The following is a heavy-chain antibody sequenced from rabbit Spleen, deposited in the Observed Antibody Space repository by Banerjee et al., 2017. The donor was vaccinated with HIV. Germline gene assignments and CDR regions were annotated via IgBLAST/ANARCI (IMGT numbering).Heavy chain of an antibody. CDR1: GFSFSSSYY. J-gene: IGHJ4*01. Sequence: QEQLVESGGDLVQPEGSLTLTCTASGFSFSSSYYMCWVRQAPGKGLEWIACIYGGDGISTAYANWAKGRFTISKTSSTTVPLQMTRLTAADTATYFCARGSAAMTMVITSYYLSLWGPGTLVTVS. CDR3: ARGSAAMTMVITSYYLSL. D-gene: IGHD2-1*01. CDR2: IYGGDGIST. V-gene: IGHV1S45*01.